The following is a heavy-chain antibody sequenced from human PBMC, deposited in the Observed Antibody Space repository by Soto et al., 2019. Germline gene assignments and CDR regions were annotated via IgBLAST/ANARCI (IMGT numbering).Heavy chain of an antibody. Sequence: PSEALSRTCTSSGSNISTSYYCWSWIRQSPDRGLEWIGHIYNGGTIYNNPSLASRITISVDTSKTQFSLDLNSVTAADTAVYYCARGPSGDKDEYWCQGILVTDS. CDR2: IYNGGTI. CDR1: GSNISTSYYC. V-gene: IGHV4-30-4*02. D-gene: IGHD7-27*01. J-gene: IGHJ4*02. CDR3: ARGPSGDKDEY.